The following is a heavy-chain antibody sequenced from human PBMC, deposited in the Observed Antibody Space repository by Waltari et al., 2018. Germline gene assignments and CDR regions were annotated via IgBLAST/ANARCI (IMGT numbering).Heavy chain of an antibody. CDR2: IYSGGST. J-gene: IGHJ4*02. CDR3: ARGSEKIAAAGTFDY. V-gene: IGHV3-53*01. CDR1: GFTVSSNY. D-gene: IGHD6-13*01. Sequence: EVQLVESGGGLMQPGGSLRLSCAASGFTVSSNYMSWVRRDPGKGLEWVSVIYSGGSTYYADSVKVRFTISRDNSKNTLYLQMNSLRAEDTAVYYCARGSEKIAAAGTFDYWGQGTLVTVSS.